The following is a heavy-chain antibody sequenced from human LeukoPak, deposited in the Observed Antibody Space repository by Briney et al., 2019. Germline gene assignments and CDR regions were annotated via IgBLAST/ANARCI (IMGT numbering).Heavy chain of an antibody. V-gene: IGHV4-39*07. Sequence: SETLSLTCTVSGGSISSSSYYWGWIRQPPGKGLEWIGSIYYSGSTYYNPSLKSRVTISVDTSKNQFSLKLSSVTAADTAVYYCARDPRVVTARWSFDYWGQGTLVTVSS. CDR3: ARDPRVVTARWSFDY. CDR1: GGSISSSSYY. CDR2: IYYSGST. J-gene: IGHJ4*02. D-gene: IGHD2-21*02.